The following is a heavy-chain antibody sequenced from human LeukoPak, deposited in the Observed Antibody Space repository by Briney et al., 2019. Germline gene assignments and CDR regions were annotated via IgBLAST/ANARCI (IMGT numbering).Heavy chain of an antibody. CDR3: ARGNDFWSGYYIYYYYMDV. Sequence: PGGSLRLSCAASGFTFDDYAMHWVRQAPGKGLEWVSGISWNSGSIGYADSVKGRFTISRDNAKNSLYLQMNSLRAEDTAVYYCARGNDFWSGYYIYYYYMDVWGKGTTVTVSS. CDR2: ISWNSGSI. J-gene: IGHJ6*03. V-gene: IGHV3-9*01. CDR1: GFTFDDYA. D-gene: IGHD3-3*01.